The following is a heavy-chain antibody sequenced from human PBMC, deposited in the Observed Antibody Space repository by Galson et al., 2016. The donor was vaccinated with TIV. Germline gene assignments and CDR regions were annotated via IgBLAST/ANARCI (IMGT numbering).Heavy chain of an antibody. CDR3: ARGGGDGQKALTHFDH. D-gene: IGHD5-24*01. Sequence: CAISGDSVSSKSAAWNWIRQSPSRGLEWLGRTYSRSRWYNEYAVFVRSRISINPDTSKNQFSLQLNSVTPEDTAIYYCARGGGDGQKALTHFDHWGQGTLVTVSS. CDR1: GDSVSSKSAA. CDR2: TYSRSRWYN. V-gene: IGHV6-1*01. J-gene: IGHJ4*02.